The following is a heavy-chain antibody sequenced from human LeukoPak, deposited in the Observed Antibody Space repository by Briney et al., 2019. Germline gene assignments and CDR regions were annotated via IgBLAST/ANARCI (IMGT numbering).Heavy chain of an antibody. D-gene: IGHD2-2*01. J-gene: IGHJ6*03. V-gene: IGHV5-51*01. Sequence: GESLKISCKGSGYSFTSYWIGWVRQMPGKGLEWMGIIYPGDSDTRYSPSFQGQVTISADKSISTAYLQWSSLKASDTAMYYCARTSYCSSTSCPLDYYYMDVWGKGTTVTVSS. CDR1: GYSFTSYW. CDR2: IYPGDSDT. CDR3: ARTSYCSSTSCPLDYYYMDV.